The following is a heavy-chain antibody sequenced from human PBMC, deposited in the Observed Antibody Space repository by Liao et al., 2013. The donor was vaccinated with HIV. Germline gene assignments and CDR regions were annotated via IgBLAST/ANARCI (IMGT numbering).Heavy chain of an antibody. Sequence: QVQLQESGPGLVKPSQTLSLTCTVSGGSISRDSYYWNWIRQPAGKGLEWIGRIHTSGRTRYNPSLKSRVLISVDMSKNQFSLKLSSVTAADTAVYYCAESSKDAFDIWGQGTMVTVSS. J-gene: IGHJ3*02. CDR2: IHTSGRT. V-gene: IGHV4-61*02. CDR1: GGSISRDSYY. D-gene: IGHD6-13*01. CDR3: AESSKDAFDI.